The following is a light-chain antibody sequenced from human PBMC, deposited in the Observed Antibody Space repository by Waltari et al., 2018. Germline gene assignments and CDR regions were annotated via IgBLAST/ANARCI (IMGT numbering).Light chain of an antibody. CDR3: QTYDSNLSGVV. Sequence: QSVLTQPPSVSGAPGQRVTISCTWSSSNIRANYDVHWYQQLPRTAPKPLIHGNSNRPSGVPDRFSGSKSGTSASLAITGLQAEDEADYYCQTYDSNLSGVVFGGGTKLTVL. V-gene: IGLV1-40*01. J-gene: IGLJ3*02. CDR1: SSNIRANYD. CDR2: GNS.